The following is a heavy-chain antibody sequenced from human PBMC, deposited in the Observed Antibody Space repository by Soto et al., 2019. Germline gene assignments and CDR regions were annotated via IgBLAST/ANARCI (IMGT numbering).Heavy chain of an antibody. CDR2: ISSSSSYI. CDR1: GFTFSSYS. D-gene: IGHD6-6*01. V-gene: IGHV3-21*01. J-gene: IGHJ6*02. Sequence: EVQLVESGGGLVKPGGSLRLSCAASGFTFSSYSMNWVRQAPGKGLEWVSSISSSSSYIYYADSVKGRFTISRDNAKNSLYLQMNSLRAEDTAVYYCARAGPFIAARPGGYYYGMDVWGQGTTVTVSS. CDR3: ARAGPFIAARPGGYYYGMDV.